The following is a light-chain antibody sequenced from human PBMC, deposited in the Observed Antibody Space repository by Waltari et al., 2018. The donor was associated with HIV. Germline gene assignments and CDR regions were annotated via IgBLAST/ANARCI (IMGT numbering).Light chain of an antibody. V-gene: IGLV1-47*01. CDR2: RDN. CDR1: TSTVGSNF. Sequence: QSVLTQPPSASGTPGQRVTIPCSGTTSTVGSNFVSWYQHLPGTPPKLLIYRDNRRPSGVPDRFSGSKSGASASLAISGLRSEDEGDYYCATWDGSLGGVYVFGTGTKVTVL. J-gene: IGLJ1*01. CDR3: ATWDGSLGGVYV.